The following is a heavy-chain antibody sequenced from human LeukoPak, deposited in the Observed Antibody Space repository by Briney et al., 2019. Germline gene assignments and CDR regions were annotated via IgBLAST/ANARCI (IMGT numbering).Heavy chain of an antibody. Sequence: PGGSLRLSCSASGFIFSTYTMYWVRQAPGKGLEFVSVINGDGRTTYYADSVKGRFTIFRDNSKNTLYLQMNSLRAEDTAVYYCVGDQVDNVGWLTWGQGTRVTVSS. V-gene: IGHV3-64D*06. CDR1: GFIFSTYT. J-gene: IGHJ5*02. CDR2: INGDGRTT. D-gene: IGHD5-12*01. CDR3: VGDQVDNVGWLT.